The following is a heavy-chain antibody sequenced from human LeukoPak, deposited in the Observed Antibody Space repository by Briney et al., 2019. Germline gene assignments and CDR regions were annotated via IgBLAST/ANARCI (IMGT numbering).Heavy chain of an antibody. V-gene: IGHV3-74*01. Sequence: GGSLRLSCAASGFTFSNYWMHWVRQAPGKGLMWVSRIKGDGIDTIGADFVKGRFTTSRDNAKNTLYLQMNSLRAEDTATYYCVRDQSLGALDIWGQGTTVTVSS. CDR3: VRDQSLGALDI. D-gene: IGHD3-16*01. CDR2: IKGDGIDT. CDR1: GFTFSNYW. J-gene: IGHJ3*02.